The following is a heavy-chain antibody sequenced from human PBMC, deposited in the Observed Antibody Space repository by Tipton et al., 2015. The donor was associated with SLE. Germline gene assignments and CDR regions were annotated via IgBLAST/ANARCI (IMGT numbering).Heavy chain of an antibody. CDR1: GFSFSNYA. Sequence: SLRLSCAASGFSFSNYAMSWVRQAPGKGLEWVSIIYSGGNTYYVESVEGRFTISRDNSDNTLYVRMNNLRVEDTAIYYCAKASRGQYESWSGHFDEWGRGTLVTASS. J-gene: IGHJ4*02. CDR2: IYSGGNT. CDR3: AKASRGQYESWSGHFDE. V-gene: IGHV3-23*03. D-gene: IGHD3-3*01.